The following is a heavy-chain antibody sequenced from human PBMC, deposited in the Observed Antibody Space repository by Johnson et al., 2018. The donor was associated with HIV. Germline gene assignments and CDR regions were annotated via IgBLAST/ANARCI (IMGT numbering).Heavy chain of an antibody. CDR1: GFAFNTYD. J-gene: IGHJ3*02. CDR3: ARGYDSRGYLFDAFDI. D-gene: IGHD3-22*01. CDR2: IYSGGST. V-gene: IGHV3-66*01. Sequence: EVQLVESGGGLVQPGGSLRLSCAASGFAFNTYDMHWVRQVPGKGLEWVSVIYSGGSTYYADSVKGRFTIYRDNSKNTLYLQMNSLRAGDTAVYYCARGYDSRGYLFDAFDIWGQGTMVTVSS.